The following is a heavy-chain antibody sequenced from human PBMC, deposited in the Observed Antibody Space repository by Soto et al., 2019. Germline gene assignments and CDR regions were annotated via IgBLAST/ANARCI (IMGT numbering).Heavy chain of an antibody. V-gene: IGHV2-26*01. CDR1: GFSLSTSGMS. D-gene: IGHD2-15*01. CDR3: ARMSSRGYCSGGSCYGMDV. CDR2: IFSNDEK. Sequence: SGPTLVNPTQTLTLTCTFSGFSLSTSGMSVGWIHQPPGKALEWLAHIFSNDEKSYSTSLKSRLTISKDTPKSQVVLTMTNMEPVDTATYYCARMSSRGYCSGGSCYGMDVWGQGTTVTVSS. J-gene: IGHJ6*02.